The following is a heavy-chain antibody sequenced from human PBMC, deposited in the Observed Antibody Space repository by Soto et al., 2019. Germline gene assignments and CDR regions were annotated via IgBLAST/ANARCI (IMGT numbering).Heavy chain of an antibody. J-gene: IGHJ4*01. CDR2: VKSKADGGSG. V-gene: IGHV3-15*07. CDR1: GLPFNNAW. D-gene: IGHD1-26*01. Sequence: GGSLRLSCAAPGLPFNNAWINWVRQFPGKGLEWVGRVKSKADGGSGDYAAPVKGRFVVSRDDSKDIVYLQMISLKIEDIGVYYCTTDSRTTLPEIRFDYWGHGTQVTVSS. CDR3: TTDSRTTLPEIRFDY.